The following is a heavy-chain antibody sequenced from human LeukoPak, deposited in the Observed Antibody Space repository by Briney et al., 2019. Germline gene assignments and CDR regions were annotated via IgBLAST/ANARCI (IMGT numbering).Heavy chain of an antibody. J-gene: IGHJ4*02. CDR2: MYLDGRT. CDR1: GGSISSLNL. D-gene: IGHD6-19*01. V-gene: IGHV4-4*02. Sequence: SETLSLTCAVSGGSISSLNLWSWLRQPPGKGLEWVGEMYLDGRTNFHPSVRGRVTIFIDKPKNQLSLQLTSVTAADTAVYYCAGLEGRYSTDWFYFFDYRGQGALATVSS. CDR3: AGLEGRYSTDWFYFFDY.